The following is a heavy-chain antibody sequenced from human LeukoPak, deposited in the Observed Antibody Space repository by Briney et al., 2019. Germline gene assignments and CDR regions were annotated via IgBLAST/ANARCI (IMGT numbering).Heavy chain of an antibody. CDR1: GGSISSSNW. CDR3: ARDQRLRYFDWLLSYYYYMDV. CDR2: IYHSGST. D-gene: IGHD3-9*01. V-gene: IGHV4-4*02. Sequence: PSETLSLTCAVSGGSISSSNWWSWVRQPPGKGLEWIGEIYHSGSTNYNPSLKSRVTISVDKSKNQFSLKLSSVTAADTAVYYCARDQRLRYFDWLLSYYYYMDVWGKGTTVTVSS. J-gene: IGHJ6*03.